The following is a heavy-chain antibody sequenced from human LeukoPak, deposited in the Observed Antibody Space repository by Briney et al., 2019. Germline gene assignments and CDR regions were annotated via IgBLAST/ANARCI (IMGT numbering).Heavy chain of an antibody. J-gene: IGHJ4*02. CDR1: GFTFSSYW. CDR2: IKGDGSDT. CDR3: ARASTTVPNLLDY. D-gene: IGHD4-17*01. V-gene: IGHV3-74*01. Sequence: GGSLRLSCAASGFTFSSYWMHWVRQTPGKGLVWVSRIKGDGSDTLYADSVRGRFTISRDNSKYTLYLQTSSLGVDDTAVYYCARASTTVPNLLDYWGQGALVSVSS.